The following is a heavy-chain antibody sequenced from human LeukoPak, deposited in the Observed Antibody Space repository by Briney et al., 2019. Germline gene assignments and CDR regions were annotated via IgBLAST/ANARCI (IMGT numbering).Heavy chain of an antibody. D-gene: IGHD7-27*01. J-gene: IGHJ6*02. Sequence: PGGSLRLSCAASGFTFSSYWMSWVRQAPGKGLGWVANIKQDGSEKYYVDSVKGRFTISRDNAKNSLYLQMNRLRAEDTAVYYCARDLAVLGSYYYGMDVWGQGTTVTVSS. CDR3: ARDLAVLGSYYYGMDV. CDR1: GFTFSSYW. CDR2: IKQDGSEK. V-gene: IGHV3-7*01.